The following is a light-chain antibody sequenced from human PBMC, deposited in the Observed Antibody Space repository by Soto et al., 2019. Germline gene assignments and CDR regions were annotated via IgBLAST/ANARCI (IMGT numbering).Light chain of an antibody. CDR1: QSVSSY. J-gene: IGKJ5*01. CDR3: KQRSNWIT. CDR2: AAS. Sequence: VLTQSPGTLSLSPGDSATLSCRASQSVSSYLAWYQQKAGQAPRLLIYAASNRATGIQARFSGSGSGTESTLTIRSLEPEDFAVYYCKQRSNWITCGQGTRREIK. V-gene: IGKV3-11*01.